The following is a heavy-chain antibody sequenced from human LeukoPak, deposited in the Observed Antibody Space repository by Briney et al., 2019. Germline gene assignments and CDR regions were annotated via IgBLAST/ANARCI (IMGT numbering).Heavy chain of an antibody. CDR3: ARGLVFWSGYWFDY. CDR2: IYTSGST. CDR1: GGSISSGSYY. D-gene: IGHD3-3*01. V-gene: IGHV4-61*02. J-gene: IGHJ4*02. Sequence: SETLSLTCTVSGGSISSGSYYWSWIRQPAGKGLEWIGRIYTSGSTNYNPSLKSRVTISVDTSKNQFSLKLSSVTAADTAVYYCARGLVFWSGYWFDYWGQGTLVTASS.